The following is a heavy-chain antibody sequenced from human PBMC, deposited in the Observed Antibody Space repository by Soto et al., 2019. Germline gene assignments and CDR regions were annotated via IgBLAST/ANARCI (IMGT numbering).Heavy chain of an antibody. J-gene: IGHJ6*02. CDR1: GGPIRVYF. CDR2: IFYIGNT. D-gene: IGHD4-4*01. CDR3: ARLPTDPSLENVLDV. Sequence: SETLSLTCTVSGGPIRVYFWSWIRQPPGKGLEWVGYIFYIGNTIYSPSLRRRVTMSVDTAKNQFSLKLATVTAADTAVYYCARLPTDPSLENVLDVWGQGTTVTVSS. V-gene: IGHV4-59*08.